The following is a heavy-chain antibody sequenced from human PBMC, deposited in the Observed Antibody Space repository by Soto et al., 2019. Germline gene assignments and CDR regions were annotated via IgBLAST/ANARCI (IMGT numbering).Heavy chain of an antibody. CDR1: GGSISSSSYY. Sequence: SETLSLTCTVSGGSISSSSYYWGWIRQPPGKGLEWIGSIYYSGSTYYNPSLKSRVTISVDTSKNQFSLKLSSVTAADTAVYYCARHNIVATGYMDVWGKGTTVTVSS. V-gene: IGHV4-39*01. D-gene: IGHD5-12*01. CDR3: ARHNIVATGYMDV. CDR2: IYYSGST. J-gene: IGHJ6*03.